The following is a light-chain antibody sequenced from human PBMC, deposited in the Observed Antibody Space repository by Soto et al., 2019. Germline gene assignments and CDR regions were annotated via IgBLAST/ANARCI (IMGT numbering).Light chain of an antibody. CDR1: QIIANR. CDR2: GAF. J-gene: IGKJ2*01. Sequence: EIVMTQSPATLSVSPGERATLSCRASQIIANRLAWYQQKPGQAPRLLVYGAFNRATGIPTRFSGSGSATDFTLTITSLQSEDSAIYYCQQYFNWPPQYTFGQGTKLDIE. V-gene: IGKV3-15*01. CDR3: QQYFNWPPQYT.